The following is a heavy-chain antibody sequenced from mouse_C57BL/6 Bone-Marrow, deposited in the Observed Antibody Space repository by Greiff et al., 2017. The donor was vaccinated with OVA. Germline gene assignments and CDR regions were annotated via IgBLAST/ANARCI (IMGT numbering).Heavy chain of an antibody. CDR1: GYTFTTYP. CDR2: FHPYNDDT. D-gene: IGHD3-2*02. J-gene: IGHJ4*01. V-gene: IGHV1-47*01. CDR3: ARGGSSGWDYAMDY. Sequence: QVQLKESGAELVKPGASVKMSCKASGYTFTTYPIEWMKQNHGKSLEWIGNFHPYNDDTKYNEKFKGKATLTVEKSSSTVYLELSRLTSDDSAVYYCARGGSSGWDYAMDYWGQGTSVTVSS.